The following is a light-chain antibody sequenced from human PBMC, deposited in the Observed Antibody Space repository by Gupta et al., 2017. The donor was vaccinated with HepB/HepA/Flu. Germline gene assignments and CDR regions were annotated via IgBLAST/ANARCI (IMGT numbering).Light chain of an antibody. CDR1: QSLLHYNSYHY. CDR3: MQPLQTPWT. CDR2: LAS. V-gene: IGKV2-28*01. Sequence: IVITHPPLSLSVTPGATASISCRSNQSLLHYNSYHYFQWYLQKPGQSPQLLIYLASNRAAGVADRCSGSSAGTDSILKSSRVEADDVGIYYCMQPLQTPWTFGQGTKVELK. J-gene: IGKJ1*01.